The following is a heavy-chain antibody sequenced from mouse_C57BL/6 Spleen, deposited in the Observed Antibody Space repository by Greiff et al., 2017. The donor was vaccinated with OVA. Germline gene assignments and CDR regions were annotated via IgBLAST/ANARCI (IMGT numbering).Heavy chain of an antibody. Sequence: QVQLQQSGAELVKPGASVKISCKASGYAFSSYWMNWVKQRPGKGLEWIGQIYPGDGDTNYNGKFKGKATLTAGKSSSTAYMQLSSLTSEDSAVYFCARVYYGSSYVDYWGQGTTLTVSS. CDR1: GYAFSSYW. CDR3: ARVYYGSSYVDY. J-gene: IGHJ2*01. V-gene: IGHV1-80*01. CDR2: IYPGDGDT. D-gene: IGHD1-1*01.